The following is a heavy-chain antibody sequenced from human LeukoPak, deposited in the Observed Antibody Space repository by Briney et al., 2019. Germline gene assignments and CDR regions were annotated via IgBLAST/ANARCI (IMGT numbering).Heavy chain of an antibody. V-gene: IGHV3-7*01. J-gene: IGHJ4*02. D-gene: IGHD3/OR15-3a*01. CDR1: GFIFSGYW. CDR2: MKQDGSER. Sequence: PGGSLRLSCAASGFIFSGYWMTWVRQAPGKGLEWVANMKQDGSERYNVDSVKGRFTISRDNAKSSLYLQMNSLRVEDTAVYYCARYLDFRADYYFDYWGQGTLVTVS. CDR3: ARYLDFRADYYFDY.